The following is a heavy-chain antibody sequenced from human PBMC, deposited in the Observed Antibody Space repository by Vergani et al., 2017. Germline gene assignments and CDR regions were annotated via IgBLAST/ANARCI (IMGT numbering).Heavy chain of an antibody. Sequence: QVQLVESGGGVVQPGRSLTLSCAASGFTFSSYPMHWVRQAPGKGLEWVAVISYDGSNKYYADSVKGRFTISRDNSKNTLYLQMNSLRAEDTAVYYCARGASGDYVSSLYYWGQGTLVTVSS. CDR1: GFTFSSYP. V-gene: IGHV3-30-3*01. CDR3: ARGASGDYVSSLYY. CDR2: ISYDGSNK. D-gene: IGHD4-17*01. J-gene: IGHJ4*02.